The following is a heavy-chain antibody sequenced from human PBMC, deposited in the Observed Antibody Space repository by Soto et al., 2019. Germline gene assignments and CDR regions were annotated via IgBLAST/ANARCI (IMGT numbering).Heavy chain of an antibody. J-gene: IGHJ3*02. CDR1: GGSISSSSYY. D-gene: IGHD6-6*01. V-gene: IGHV4-39*01. CDR3: ASSSIAARRGAFDI. CDR2: IYYSGST. Sequence: PSETLSLTCTASGGSISSSSYYWGWIRQPPGKGLEWIGSIYYSGSTYYNPSLKSRVTISVDTSKNQFSLKLSSVTAADTAVYYCASSSIAARRGAFDIWGQGTMVTVSS.